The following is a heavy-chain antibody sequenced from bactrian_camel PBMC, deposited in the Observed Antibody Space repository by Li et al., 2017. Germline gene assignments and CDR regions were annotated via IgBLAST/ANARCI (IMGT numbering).Heavy chain of an antibody. CDR3: AADPSRGGYCYTGNPHEYLY. CDR1: GYTGNMYC. Sequence: VQLVESGGGSVQAGGSLSLSCAASGYTGNMYCMGWFRQAPGKDREWVAQIDSVGRTDYARSVKGRLTISKDNGKDVLYLQMNSLKPEDTAMYYCAADPSRGGYCYTGNPHEYLYWGRGTQVTVS. D-gene: IGHD2*01. V-gene: IGHV3S53*01. CDR2: IDSVGRT. J-gene: IGHJ4*01.